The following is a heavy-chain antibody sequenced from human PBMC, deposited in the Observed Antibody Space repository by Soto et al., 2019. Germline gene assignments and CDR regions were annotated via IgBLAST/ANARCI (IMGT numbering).Heavy chain of an antibody. Sequence: GGSLRLSCAASGFTFDDYAMHWVRQAPGKGLEWVSGISWNSGSIGYAHSVKGRFTISRDNAKNSLYLQMNSLRAEDTALYYCAKDTGYSSGPDAFDIWGQGTMVTVSS. D-gene: IGHD6-19*01. V-gene: IGHV3-9*01. CDR1: GFTFDDYA. CDR3: AKDTGYSSGPDAFDI. J-gene: IGHJ3*02. CDR2: ISWNSGSI.